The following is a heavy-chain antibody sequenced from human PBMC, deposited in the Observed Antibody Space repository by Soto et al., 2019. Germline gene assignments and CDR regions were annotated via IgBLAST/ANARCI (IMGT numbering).Heavy chain of an antibody. V-gene: IGHV4-34*01. CDR2: INHSGST. CDR3: ARVSEY. Sequence: SVTLRLTYAVYCGTFGDYYWSWIRQPPGKGLEWIGEINHSGSTYYDPSLKSRVTISIDRSKNQFSLKLSSVTAADTAVYYCARVSEYWGQGILVTVSS. CDR1: CGTFGDYY. J-gene: IGHJ4*02.